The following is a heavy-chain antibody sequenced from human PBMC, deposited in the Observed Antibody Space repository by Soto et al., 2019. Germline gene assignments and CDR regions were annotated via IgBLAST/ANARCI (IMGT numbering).Heavy chain of an antibody. D-gene: IGHD1-1*01. CDR2: IHHTGSS. CDR1: AGSITNYY. Sequence: QVQLQESGPGLVKPSETLSLTCTVSAGSITNYYWNWIRQPPEKGLEWIGFIHHTGSSMSNPSLRSRLTMSVDTTEGQISLNLRAVTAAGTAVYYCAKWNEMKRSFDDWGQGILVTVSS. J-gene: IGHJ4*02. V-gene: IGHV4-59*01. CDR3: AKWNEMKRSFDD.